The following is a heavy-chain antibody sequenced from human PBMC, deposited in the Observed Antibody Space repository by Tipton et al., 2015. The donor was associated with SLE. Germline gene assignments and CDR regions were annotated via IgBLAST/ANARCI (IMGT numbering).Heavy chain of an antibody. J-gene: IGHJ6*03. V-gene: IGHV4-61*02. CDR1: GGSISSGSYY. CDR2: IYTSGST. D-gene: IGHD3-3*01. CDR3: ARVLGVVKSYYMDV. Sequence: TLSLTCTVSGGSISSGSYYWSWIRQPAGKGLEWIGRIYTSGSTNYNPSLKSRVTISVDTSKNQFSLKLSSVTAADTAVYYCARVLGVVKSYYMDVWGTGTTVTVSS.